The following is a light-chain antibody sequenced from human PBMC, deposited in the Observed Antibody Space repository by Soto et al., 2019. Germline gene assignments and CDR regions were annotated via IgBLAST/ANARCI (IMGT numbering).Light chain of an antibody. CDR2: EVS. J-gene: IGLJ1*01. CDR3: NSYTGSSTYV. Sequence: QSALTQPPSVSGSPGQSVAISCTGTSSDVGSYNRVSWYQQPPGAAPKLMIYEVSNRPSGVPDRFSGSKSGNTASLTISGLQAEDVAHYYRNSYTGSSTYVFGTGTKLTVL. V-gene: IGLV2-18*02. CDR1: SSDVGSYNR.